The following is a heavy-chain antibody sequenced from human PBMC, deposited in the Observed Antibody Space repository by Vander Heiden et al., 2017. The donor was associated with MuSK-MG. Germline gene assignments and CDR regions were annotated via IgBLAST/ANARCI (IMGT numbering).Heavy chain of an antibody. V-gene: IGHV4-59*08. CDR2: IYYSGST. CDR1: GGSISGYS. Sequence: QVQLQESGPGLVKPSETLSLTCTVSGGSISGYSWRWIRQPPGKGLEWIGYIYYSGSTNYNPSLKSRVSISVDTSKNQFSLKLSSVTAADTAVYYCAKLGHRSGWSNLFEYWGQGTLVTVSS. J-gene: IGHJ4*02. D-gene: IGHD6-19*01. CDR3: AKLGHRSGWSNLFEY.